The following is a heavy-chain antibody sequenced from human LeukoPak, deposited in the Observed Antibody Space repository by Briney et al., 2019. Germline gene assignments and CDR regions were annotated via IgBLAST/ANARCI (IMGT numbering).Heavy chain of an antibody. Sequence: GGSLRLSCAASGFTFSSYAMRWVRQAPGKGLEWVAVISYDGSNKYYADSVKGRFTISRDNSKNTLYLQMNSLRAEDTAVYYCARDRYYYDSSGYYYLFDYWGQGTLVTVSS. J-gene: IGHJ4*02. D-gene: IGHD3-22*01. CDR1: GFTFSSYA. CDR3: ARDRYYYDSSGYYYLFDY. CDR2: ISYDGSNK. V-gene: IGHV3-30*04.